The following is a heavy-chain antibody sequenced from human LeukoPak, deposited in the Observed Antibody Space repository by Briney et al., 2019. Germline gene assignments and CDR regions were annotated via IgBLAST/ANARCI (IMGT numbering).Heavy chain of an antibody. V-gene: IGHV4-38-2*01. Sequence: SETLSLTCAVSGFSLTSGYYWAWIRRSPGKALEWIGNVYYTGNTHYSPSLKSRVIISADTSKNEVSLNLTSVTAADTAICYCARQKAGTTGRSLDVWGTGTTVIVSS. D-gene: IGHD3-10*01. CDR1: GFSLTSGYY. J-gene: IGHJ6*04. CDR3: ARQKAGTTGRSLDV. CDR2: VYYTGNT.